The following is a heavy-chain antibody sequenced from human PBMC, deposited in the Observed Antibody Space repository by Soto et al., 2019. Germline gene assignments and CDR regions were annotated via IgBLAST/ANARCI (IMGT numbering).Heavy chain of an antibody. Sequence: PGGSLRLSGAACGFNLGSYGIHWVRQAPWKGLVWVSRINDYGTTINYAESVEGRFTISRDDAKSEVYLQMNNLRAEDTAVYYCARGGLDPFDYFGQRALLTFCS. CDR3: ARGGLDPFDY. CDR2: INDYGTTI. J-gene: IGHJ4*02. D-gene: IGHD1-1*01. V-gene: IGHV3-74*01. CDR1: GFNLGSYG.